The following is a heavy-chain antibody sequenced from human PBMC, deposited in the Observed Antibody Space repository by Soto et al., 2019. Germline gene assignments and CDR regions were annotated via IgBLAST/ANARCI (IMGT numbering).Heavy chain of an antibody. CDR1: GGSISSYY. V-gene: IGHV4-59*08. CDR3: ARHRAWASYCSGGSCHMNWFDP. Sequence: PSETLSLTCTVSGGSISSYYWSWIRQPPGKGLEWIGYIYYSGSTNYNPSLKSRVTISVDTSKNQFSLKLSSVTAADTAVYYCARHRAWASYCSGGSCHMNWFDPWGQGTLVTAPQ. D-gene: IGHD2-15*01. CDR2: IYYSGST. J-gene: IGHJ5*02.